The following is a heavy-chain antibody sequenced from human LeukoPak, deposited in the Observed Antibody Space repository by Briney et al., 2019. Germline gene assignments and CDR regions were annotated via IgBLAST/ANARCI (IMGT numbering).Heavy chain of an antibody. CDR2: INHSGST. D-gene: IGHD3-9*01. Sequence: SETLSLTCAVYGGSFSGYYWSWIRQPPGKGLEWIGEINHSGSTNYNPSLKSRVTISVDTSKNQFSLKLSSVTAADTAVYYCARGYQRYFAGMVNPWGQGTLVTVSS. CDR1: GGSFSGYY. J-gene: IGHJ5*02. V-gene: IGHV4-34*01. CDR3: ARGYQRYFAGMVNP.